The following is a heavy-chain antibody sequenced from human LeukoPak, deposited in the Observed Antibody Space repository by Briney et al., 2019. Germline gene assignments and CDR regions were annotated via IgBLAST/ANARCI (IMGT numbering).Heavy chain of an antibody. D-gene: IGHD5-12*01. J-gene: IGHJ6*02. Sequence: GGSLRLSCAASGFTFSSYAMNWVRQAPGEGLEWVSAISGTGSSTYYADSVKGRFTISRDNSKNTLYLQMNSLRAEDTAVYYCAKDGYNFDYYYGMDVWGQGTTVTVSS. CDR2: ISGTGSST. CDR3: AKDGYNFDYYYGMDV. V-gene: IGHV3-23*01. CDR1: GFTFSSYA.